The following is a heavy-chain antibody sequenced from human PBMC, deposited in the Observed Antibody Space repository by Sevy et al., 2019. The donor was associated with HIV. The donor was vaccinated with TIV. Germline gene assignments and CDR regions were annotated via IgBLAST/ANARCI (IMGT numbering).Heavy chain of an antibody. Sequence: GGSLRLSCAASGFTFSNYGMSWVRQAPGKGLEWVSAISGSGYSTYYADSVKGRFTISRDKSKNTLYLQINSLRAGDTAVYYCPKHIAYCGGDCYPPLYYFDYWGQGTLVTVSS. CDR1: GFTFSNYG. V-gene: IGHV3-23*01. CDR2: ISGSGYST. J-gene: IGHJ4*02. D-gene: IGHD2-21*02. CDR3: PKHIAYCGGDCYPPLYYFDY.